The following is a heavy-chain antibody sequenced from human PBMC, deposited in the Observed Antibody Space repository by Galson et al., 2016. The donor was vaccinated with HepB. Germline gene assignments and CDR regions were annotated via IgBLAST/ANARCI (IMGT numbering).Heavy chain of an antibody. Sequence: SETLSLTCGVNGGSFTNYYWSWVRRPPGKGLEWLGEVSHTGGTNYSPSLKGRVTISVDTSRNNFSLKLNSVTAADTAIYYCTRGVVYCSGGTCFPGSNWFDPWGQGTLVTVSS. D-gene: IGHD2-15*01. J-gene: IGHJ5*02. CDR2: VSHTGGT. CDR1: GGSFTNYY. V-gene: IGHV4-34*01. CDR3: TRGVVYCSGGTCFPGSNWFDP.